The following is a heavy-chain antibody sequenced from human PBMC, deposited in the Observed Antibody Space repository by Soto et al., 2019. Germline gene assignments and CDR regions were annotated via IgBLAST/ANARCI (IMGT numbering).Heavy chain of an antibody. CDR3: ARRGSGSYYDY. V-gene: IGHV3-23*01. D-gene: IGHD1-26*01. CDR2: ISGSGDNT. J-gene: IGHJ4*02. Sequence: EVQLLESGGGLVQPGGSLRLSCAASGFTFSSYAMRWVRQAPVKGLEWVSAISGSGDNTYYADSVKGRFTISRDNSKNPLYLQMNSLRAEDTAVYYCARRGSGSYYDYWGQGTLVTVSS. CDR1: GFTFSSYA.